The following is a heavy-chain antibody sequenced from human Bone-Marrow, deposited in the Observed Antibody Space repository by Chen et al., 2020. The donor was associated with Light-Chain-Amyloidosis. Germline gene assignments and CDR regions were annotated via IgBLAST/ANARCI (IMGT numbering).Heavy chain of an antibody. CDR3: ASPSFPTLGEYFHH. V-gene: IGHV1-69*01. CDR1: GGTFRNYA. CDR2: INPTFGTA. J-gene: IGHJ1*01. Sequence: QVQLVQSEAEVRKPGSSVRVSCKASGGTFRNYALNLVRQAPGQGLEWMGAINPTFGTANYAPKFHGRFTITADDSTSTAYMELSSLKSEDTAIYYCASPSFPTLGEYFHHWGQGTLITVSS. D-gene: IGHD3-16*01.